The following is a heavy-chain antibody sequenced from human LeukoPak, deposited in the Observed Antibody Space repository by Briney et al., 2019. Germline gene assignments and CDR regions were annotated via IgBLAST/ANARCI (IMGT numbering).Heavy chain of an antibody. Sequence: SGGSLRLSCAASGFNFRDHWMDWVRQAPGKGLEWVGHIKTDGSETYYLDSLRGRFIISRDNTNNALYLQMNSLRVEDTAVYYCVKNNGWFHLAQWGQGTLVTVSS. J-gene: IGHJ4*02. CDR2: IKTDGSET. V-gene: IGHV3-7*03. CDR1: GFNFRDHW. CDR3: VKNNGWFHLAQ. D-gene: IGHD6-19*01.